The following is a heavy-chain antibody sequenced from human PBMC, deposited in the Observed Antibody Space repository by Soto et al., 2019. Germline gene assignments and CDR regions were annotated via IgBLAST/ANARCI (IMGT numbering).Heavy chain of an antibody. CDR1: GFTFSSYA. Sequence: GGSLRLSCAASGFTFSSYAMSWVRQAPGKGLEWVSAISGSGGSTYYADSVKGRFTICRDNSKNTLYLQMNSLRAEDTAVYYCAKVPHYDILTGWLFDYWGQGTLVTGSS. CDR2: ISGSGGST. J-gene: IGHJ4*02. D-gene: IGHD3-9*01. CDR3: AKVPHYDILTGWLFDY. V-gene: IGHV3-23*01.